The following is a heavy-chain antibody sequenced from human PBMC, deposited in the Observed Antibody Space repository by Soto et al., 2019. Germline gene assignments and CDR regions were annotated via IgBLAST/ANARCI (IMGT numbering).Heavy chain of an antibody. CDR3: ARATTGLAVAGFDY. CDR1: GGTFSSYA. J-gene: IGHJ4*02. Sequence: SVKLSCKASGGTFSSYAISWVRQAPGQGLEWMGGIIPIFGTASYAQKFQGRVTITADESTSTAYMELSSLRSEDTAVYYCARATTGLAVAGFDYWGQGTLVTVSS. V-gene: IGHV1-69*13. D-gene: IGHD6-19*01. CDR2: IIPIFGTA.